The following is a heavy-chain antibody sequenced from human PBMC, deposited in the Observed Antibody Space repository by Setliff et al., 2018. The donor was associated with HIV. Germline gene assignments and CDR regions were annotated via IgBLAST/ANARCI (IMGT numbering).Heavy chain of an antibody. Sequence: ASVKVSCKASGYTFSSFGISWVRQAPGQGLEWMGWISPNSGYTLFAQKFRGRVTMTADTSTSTAYMELSSLRSEDTAVYYCAKPTNGFYPRAFDAWGPGTMVTVS. D-gene: IGHD2-2*03. CDR3: AKPTNGFYPRAFDA. CDR2: ISPNSGYT. J-gene: IGHJ3*01. V-gene: IGHV1-18*01. CDR1: GYTFSSFG.